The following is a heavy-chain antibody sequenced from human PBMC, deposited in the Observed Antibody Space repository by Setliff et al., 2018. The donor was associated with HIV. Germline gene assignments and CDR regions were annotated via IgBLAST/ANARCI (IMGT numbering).Heavy chain of an antibody. CDR2: IYYSGVT. Sequence: SETLSLTCSVSGGSIRSGGYYWTWIRQPPGKGLEWIGYIYYSGVTNYNPSLKSRVTISVDTSKNQFSLRLTSVTAADTAVYYCARGMRAFDIWGQGTMVTVSS. CDR3: ARGMRAFDI. J-gene: IGHJ3*02. CDR1: GGSIRSGGYY. V-gene: IGHV4-61*08.